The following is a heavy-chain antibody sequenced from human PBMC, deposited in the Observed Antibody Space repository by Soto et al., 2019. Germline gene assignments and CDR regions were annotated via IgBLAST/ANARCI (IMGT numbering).Heavy chain of an antibody. Sequence: PGKGLEWIGYIYYSGSTYYNPSLKSRVTISVDTSKNQFSLRLTSVTAADTAVYFCARYNAASGTYYFDYWGRGALVTVSS. CDR2: IYYSGST. J-gene: IGHJ4*02. V-gene: IGHV4-31*02. CDR3: ARYNAASGTYYFDY. D-gene: IGHD6-13*01.